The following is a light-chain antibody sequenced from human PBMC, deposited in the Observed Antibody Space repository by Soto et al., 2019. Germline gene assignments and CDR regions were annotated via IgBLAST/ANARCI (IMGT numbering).Light chain of an antibody. Sequence: EIVMTQSPATLSLSPGGRATLSCRASQSISDTLAWYQQKPGQAPRLLIYSASRGATGFPARFSGSGSGTDFTLTISSLQPEDFATYYCLQQNNYPRTFGQGTKVDIK. V-gene: IGKV3-15*01. CDR3: LQQNNYPRT. CDR1: QSISDT. CDR2: SAS. J-gene: IGKJ2*01.